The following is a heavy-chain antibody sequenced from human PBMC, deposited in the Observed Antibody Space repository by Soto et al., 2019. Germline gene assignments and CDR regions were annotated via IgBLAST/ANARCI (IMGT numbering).Heavy chain of an antibody. D-gene: IGHD2-15*01. Sequence: EVQLVESGGGLVKPGGSLRLSCAASGFTFSSYSMNWVRQDPGKGLEWVSSISSSSSYIYYADSVKGRFTISRDNAKNSLYLQMNSLRAEDTAVYYCARKLGYCSGGSCYEKDYFDYWGQGTLVTVSS. CDR2: ISSSSSYI. CDR1: GFTFSSYS. CDR3: ARKLGYCSGGSCYEKDYFDY. J-gene: IGHJ4*02. V-gene: IGHV3-21*01.